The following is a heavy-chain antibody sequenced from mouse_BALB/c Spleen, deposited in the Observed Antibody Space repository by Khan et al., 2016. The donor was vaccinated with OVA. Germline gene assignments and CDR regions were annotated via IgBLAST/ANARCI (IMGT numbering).Heavy chain of an antibody. J-gene: IGHJ2*01. Sequence: EVQLQESGPGLVKPSQSLSLTCTVTGYSITSDYAWNWIRQFPGNKLEWMGYISYSGGTSYNPSLKSRIPITRDTSKNKFFLQLNSVTTENTATYYCARSIMANWGQGTTLTVSS. CDR3: ARSIMAN. V-gene: IGHV3-2*02. CDR1: GYSITSDYA. CDR2: ISYSGGT.